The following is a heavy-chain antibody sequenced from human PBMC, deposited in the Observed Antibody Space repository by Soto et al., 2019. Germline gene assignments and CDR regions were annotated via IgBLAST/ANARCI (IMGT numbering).Heavy chain of an antibody. CDR3: XRGGGIVGAINSHGLDV. CDR1: GDSISRGGDY. CDR2: SYYTGNT. D-gene: IGHD1-26*01. J-gene: IGHJ6*02. Sequence: KASETLSLTCTVSGDSISRGGDYWSWIRQHPGKGLEWIGYSYYTGNTYSNPTLKSRVTISVDTSKNQFSLKLTSVTAADTAVYYCXRGGGIVGAINSHGLDVWGQGTTVTVSS. V-gene: IGHV4-31*03.